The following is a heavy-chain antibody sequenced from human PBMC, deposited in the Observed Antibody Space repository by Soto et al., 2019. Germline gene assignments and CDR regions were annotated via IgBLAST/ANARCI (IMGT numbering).Heavy chain of an antibody. J-gene: IGHJ6*02. D-gene: IGHD3-22*01. Sequence: QVHLVESGGGVVQPGRPMRLYCAASGFTFNDYGMHWIRQAPGKGLERVAVVSGVGHNKFYADSVKGRLTIYSDSSKHSVYLQINSLRVKVKAVYYCSKDEWDSSCGACNPQHFCYFAMVVWGQGATDTFSS. CDR1: GFTFNDYG. V-gene: IGHV3-30*18. CDR2: VSGVGHNK. CDR3: SKDEWDSSCGACNPQHFCYFAMVV.